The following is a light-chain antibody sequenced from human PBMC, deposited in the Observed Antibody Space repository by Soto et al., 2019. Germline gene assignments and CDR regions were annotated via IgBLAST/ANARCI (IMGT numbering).Light chain of an antibody. V-gene: IGKV3-20*01. Sequence: ESVLTQSPGTLSFSPGKKTTLSCRASQSVSSSYLAWYQQNRGQAPRLLSYCASSRADCIPDRFGGSGSGTDFTLTISRLESEDFAAYYCQQYGSSRWTFGKGTKV. CDR2: CAS. CDR1: QSVSSSY. CDR3: QQYGSSRWT. J-gene: IGKJ1*01.